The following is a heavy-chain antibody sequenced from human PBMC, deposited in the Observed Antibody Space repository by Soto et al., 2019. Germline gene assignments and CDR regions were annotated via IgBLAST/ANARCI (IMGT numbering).Heavy chain of an antibody. J-gene: IGHJ4*02. Sequence: SSGTLSLTCTVCGGSISSSSYYWGWIRQPPGKGLEWIGSIYYSGSTNYNPSLKSRVTISVDTSKNQFSLKLSSVTAADTAVYYCARRWGRTFDYWGQGTLVTVSS. CDR2: IYYSGST. CDR3: ARRWGRTFDY. V-gene: IGHV4-39*07. CDR1: GGSISSSSYY. D-gene: IGHD7-27*01.